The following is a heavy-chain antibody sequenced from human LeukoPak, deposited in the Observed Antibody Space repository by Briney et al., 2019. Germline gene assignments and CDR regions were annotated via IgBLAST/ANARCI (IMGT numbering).Heavy chain of an antibody. CDR1: GFTFSSYW. V-gene: IGHV3-53*01. CDR2: IYSGGST. D-gene: IGHD3-10*01. J-gene: IGHJ4*02. CDR3: ARAPKKWFGND. Sequence: GGSLRLSCAASGFTFSSYWMSWVRQAPGKGLEWVSVIYSGGSTYYADSVKGRFTISRDNSKNTLYLQMNSLRAEDTAVYYCARAPKKWFGNDWGQGTLVTVSS.